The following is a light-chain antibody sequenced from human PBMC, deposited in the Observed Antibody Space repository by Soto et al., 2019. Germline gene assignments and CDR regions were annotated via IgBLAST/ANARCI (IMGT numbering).Light chain of an antibody. V-gene: IGKV3-11*01. Sequence: EIVLTQSPATLSLSPGERATLSCTARHSVSSYLARYQQKPGQAPRLLIYDASNRATGIPARFSGSGSGTDFTLTISSLEPEDFAVYYCQQRSNWPTFGQGTKVDIK. CDR2: DAS. CDR3: QQRSNWPT. J-gene: IGKJ1*01. CDR1: HSVSSY.